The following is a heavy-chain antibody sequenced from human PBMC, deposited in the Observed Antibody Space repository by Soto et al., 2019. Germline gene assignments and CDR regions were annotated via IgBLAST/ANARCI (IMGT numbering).Heavy chain of an antibody. Sequence: GGSLRLSCAASGFTFDDYAMHWVRQAPGKGLEWVSGISWNSGSIGYADSVKGRFTISRDNAKNSLYLQMNSLRAEDTALYYCAKEAAAGTRFVDYWGQGTLVTVSS. CDR1: GFTFDDYA. D-gene: IGHD6-13*01. J-gene: IGHJ4*02. CDR2: ISWNSGSI. V-gene: IGHV3-9*01. CDR3: AKEAAAGTRFVDY.